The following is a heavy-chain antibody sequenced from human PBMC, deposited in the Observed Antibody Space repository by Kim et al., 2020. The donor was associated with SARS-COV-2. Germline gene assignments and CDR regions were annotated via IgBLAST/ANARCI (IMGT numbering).Heavy chain of an antibody. CDR3: ARKAVVVPAVRGGYSYSWFYYGMDV. Sequence: SVKVSCKASGGTFSSYAISWVRQAPGQGLEWMGGIIPIFGTANYAQKFQGRVTITADESTSTAYMELSSLRSEDTAVYYCARKAVVVPAVRGGYSYSWFYYGMDVWGQGTTVTVSS. J-gene: IGHJ6*02. V-gene: IGHV1-69*13. CDR2: IIPIFGTA. CDR1: GGTFSSYA. D-gene: IGHD2-2*01.